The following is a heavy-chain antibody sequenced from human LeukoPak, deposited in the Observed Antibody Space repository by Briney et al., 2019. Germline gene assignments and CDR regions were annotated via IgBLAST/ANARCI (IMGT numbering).Heavy chain of an antibody. CDR1: GGTFSSYA. D-gene: IGHD3-22*01. CDR3: ARVYYYDSSGYGGGYFDL. J-gene: IGHJ2*01. CDR2: IIPIFGTA. V-gene: IGHV1-69*13. Sequence: SVKVSCKASGGTFSSYAISWVRQAPGQGLEWMGGIIPIFGTANYAQKFQGRVTITADESTSTAYMELSSLRSEDTAVYYCARVYYYDSSGYGGGYFDLWGRGTLVTVSS.